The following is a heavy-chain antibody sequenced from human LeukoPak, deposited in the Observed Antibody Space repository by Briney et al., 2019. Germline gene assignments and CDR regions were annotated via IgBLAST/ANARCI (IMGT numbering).Heavy chain of an antibody. CDR1: GGSISSGDYS. D-gene: IGHD3-10*01. CDR2: IYHSGST. J-gene: IGHJ5*02. Sequence: SETLSLTCTVSGGSISSGDYSWSWIRQPPGTGLEWIGYIYHSGSTYYNPPLKSRVTISVDRSKNQLSLKLSSVTAADTAVYYCARYILGVVRWFDPWGQGTLVTVSS. CDR3: ARYILGVVRWFDP. V-gene: IGHV4-30-2*01.